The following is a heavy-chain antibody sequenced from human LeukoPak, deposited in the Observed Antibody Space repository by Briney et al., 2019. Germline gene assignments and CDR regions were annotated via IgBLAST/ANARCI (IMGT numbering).Heavy chain of an antibody. D-gene: IGHD6-19*01. V-gene: IGHV4-59*01. CDR2: IYYSGST. Sequence: SETLSLTCTVSGGSISSYYWSWIRQPPGKGLEWIGYIYYSGSTNYNPSLKSRVTISVDTSKNQFSLKLSSVTAADTAVYYCAREPHIAVAGTDAFDIWGQGTMVTVSS. CDR1: GGSISSYY. J-gene: IGHJ3*02. CDR3: AREPHIAVAGTDAFDI.